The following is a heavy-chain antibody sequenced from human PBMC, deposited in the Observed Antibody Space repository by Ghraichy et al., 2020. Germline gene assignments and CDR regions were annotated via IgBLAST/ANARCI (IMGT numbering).Heavy chain of an antibody. Sequence: LSLTCAPSGFTFSASWMSWVRQAPGKGLEWVANIRQDGGETHYVDSVKGRFTISIDNAKNSVYLQMNNLRAEDTALYFCARKVSGSYYPEYFQHWGQGTLVTVSS. J-gene: IGHJ1*01. D-gene: IGHD1-26*01. CDR3: ARKVSGSYYPEYFQH. CDR1: GFTFSASW. CDR2: IRQDGGET. V-gene: IGHV3-7*01.